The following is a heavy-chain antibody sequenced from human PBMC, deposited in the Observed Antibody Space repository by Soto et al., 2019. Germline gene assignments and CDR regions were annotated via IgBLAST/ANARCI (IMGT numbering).Heavy chain of an antibody. CDR3: ARAAAAGELDY. CDR2: ISSSSSYI. D-gene: IGHD6-13*01. J-gene: IGHJ4*02. Sequence: GGSLRLSSAASGFTFSSYSMNWVRQAPGKGLEWVSSISSSSSYIYYADSVKGRFTISRDNAKNSLYLQMNSLRAEDTAVYYCARAAAAGELDYWGQGTLVTVSS. CDR1: GFTFSSYS. V-gene: IGHV3-21*01.